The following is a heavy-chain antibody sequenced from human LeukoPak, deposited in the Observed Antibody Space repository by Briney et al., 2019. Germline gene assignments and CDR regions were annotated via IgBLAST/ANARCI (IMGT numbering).Heavy chain of an antibody. CDR3: ARLYDSSGYYYSYYFDY. J-gene: IGHJ4*02. D-gene: IGHD3-22*01. Sequence: SETLFLTCTVSGDSISSSSYYWGWIRQPPGKGLEWIGSIYYSGSTYYNPSLKSRVTISVDTSKNQFSLKLSSVTAADTTVYYCARLYDSSGYYYSYYFDYWGQGTLVTVSS. CDR2: IYYSGST. V-gene: IGHV4-39*01. CDR1: GDSISSSSYY.